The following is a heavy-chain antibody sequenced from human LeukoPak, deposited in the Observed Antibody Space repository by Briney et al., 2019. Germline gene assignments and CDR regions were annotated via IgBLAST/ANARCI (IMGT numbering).Heavy chain of an antibody. Sequence: SETLSLTCTVSGYSISSGYYWGWIRQPPGKGLEWIGSIYHSGSTYYNPSLKSRVTISVDTSKNQFSLKLSSVTAADTAVYYCARDTAAAAEFDPWGQGTLVTVSS. J-gene: IGHJ5*02. CDR1: GYSISSGYY. CDR2: IYHSGST. CDR3: ARDTAAAAEFDP. D-gene: IGHD6-13*01. V-gene: IGHV4-38-2*02.